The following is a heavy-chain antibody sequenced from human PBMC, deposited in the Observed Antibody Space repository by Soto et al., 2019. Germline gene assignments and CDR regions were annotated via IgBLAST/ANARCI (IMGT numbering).Heavy chain of an antibody. Sequence: QVQLEESGGGVVQPGRSLRLSCAASGFTFSSYGMHWVRQAPGKGLEWVAAIWYDGSNKYYGDSVKGRFTISRDNSKHTRYLQMNSRRAEDRAVYYCAREYNWNDGDYYYGMSVWGQGSTVTVSS. CDR1: GFTFSSYG. J-gene: IGHJ6*02. V-gene: IGHV3-33*01. CDR2: IWYDGSNK. CDR3: AREYNWNDGDYYYGMSV. D-gene: IGHD1-20*01.